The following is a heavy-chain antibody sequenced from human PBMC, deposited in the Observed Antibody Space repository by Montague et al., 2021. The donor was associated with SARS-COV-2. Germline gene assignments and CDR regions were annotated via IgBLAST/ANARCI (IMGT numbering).Heavy chain of an antibody. J-gene: IGHJ3*02. D-gene: IGHD6-19*01. CDR1: GGSISSYY. CDR3: ARGSGWMGNAFDI. V-gene: IGHV4-59*01. Sequence: SETLSLTRTVSGGSISSYYCSWIRQPPGKGLEWIGYIYYSGSTNXNPSLKSRVTISVDTSKNQFSLKLSSVTAADTAVYYCARGSGWMGNAFDIWGQGTMVTVSS. CDR2: IYYSGST.